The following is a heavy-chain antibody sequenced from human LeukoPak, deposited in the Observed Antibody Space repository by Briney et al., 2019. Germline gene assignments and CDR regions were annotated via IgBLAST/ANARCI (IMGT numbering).Heavy chain of an antibody. Sequence: SVNLSCTASGDTFTSYGISWVRQAPGQGLEWMGWISAYKGNTNYAQKLQGRVTMTTDTSTSTAYMELRSLRSDDTAVYYCARVGDGSGSYYENWFDPWGQGTLVTVSS. CDR3: ARVGDGSGSYYENWFDP. J-gene: IGHJ5*02. V-gene: IGHV1-18*04. CDR2: ISAYKGNT. D-gene: IGHD3-10*01. CDR1: GDTFTSYG.